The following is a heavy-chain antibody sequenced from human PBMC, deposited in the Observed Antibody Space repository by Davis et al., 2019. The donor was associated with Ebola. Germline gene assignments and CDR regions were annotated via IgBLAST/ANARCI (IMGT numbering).Heavy chain of an antibody. CDR1: GGSFSGYY. Sequence: MPSETLSLTCAVYGGSFSGYYWSWIRQPPGKGLEWIGEINHSGSTNYNPSLKSRVTISVDTSKNQFSLKLSSVTAVDTAVYYCARDRGTGVYYDRLDYWGQGTLVTVSS. CDR3: ARDRGTGVYYDRLDY. V-gene: IGHV4-34*01. CDR2: INHSGST. J-gene: IGHJ4*02. D-gene: IGHD3-22*01.